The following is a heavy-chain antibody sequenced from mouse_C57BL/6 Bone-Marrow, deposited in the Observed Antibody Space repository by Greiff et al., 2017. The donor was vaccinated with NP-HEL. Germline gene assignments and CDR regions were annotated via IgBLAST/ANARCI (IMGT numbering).Heavy chain of an antibody. D-gene: IGHD2-4*01. V-gene: IGHV1-56*01. Sequence: QVQLQQSGPELVRPGASVKISCKAPGYTFTSHWMQWVRQRPGQGLEWIGEIFPGSGSTYYNDKVKGKATLTVNTSSSTAYMQLSSLTSEDSAVYFGARHYYDYGPQYFDVWGTGTTVTVSS. J-gene: IGHJ1*03. CDR1: GYTFTSHW. CDR3: ARHYYDYGPQYFDV. CDR2: IFPGSGST.